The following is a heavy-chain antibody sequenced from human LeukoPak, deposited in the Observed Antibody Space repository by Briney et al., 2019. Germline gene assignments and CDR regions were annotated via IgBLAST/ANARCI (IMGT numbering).Heavy chain of an antibody. Sequence: GASVKVSCKASGYTFTDYYMNWVRQAPGQGLEWMGRINPNTGGTNYAQNFQGSVTMTRDTSITTVYMELSRLRSDDTAVYYCARVGDGLNDGFDIWGQGTMVTVSS. CDR3: ARVGDGLNDGFDI. CDR2: INPNTGGT. V-gene: IGHV1-2*06. CDR1: GYTFTDYY. D-gene: IGHD5-24*01. J-gene: IGHJ3*02.